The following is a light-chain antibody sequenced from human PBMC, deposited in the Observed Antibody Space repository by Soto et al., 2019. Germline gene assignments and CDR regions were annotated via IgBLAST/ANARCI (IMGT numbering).Light chain of an antibody. CDR3: QQYGSSGT. CDR1: QSVSNNY. Sequence: EIVLTQSPGTLSLSPGERATRSCRASQSVSNNYLAWCQQKPGQAPRLLIYGASNRATGIPDRFSGSGSGTDFTLTISRLEPEDFAVYYCQQYGSSGTFGQGTKVDIK. V-gene: IGKV3-20*01. CDR2: GAS. J-gene: IGKJ1*01.